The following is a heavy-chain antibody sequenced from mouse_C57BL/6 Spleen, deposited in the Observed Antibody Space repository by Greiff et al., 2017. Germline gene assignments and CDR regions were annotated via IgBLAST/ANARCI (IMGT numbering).Heavy chain of an antibody. V-gene: IGHV1-52*01. Sequence: QVQLQQPGAELVRPGSSVKLSCKASGYTFTSYWMHWVKQRPIQGLEWIGNIDPSDSETHYNQKFKDKATLTVDKSSSTAYMQLSSLTSEDSAVYYCATYYGSSPFAYWGQGTLVTVSA. CDR3: ATYYGSSPFAY. CDR2: IDPSDSET. CDR1: GYTFTSYW. D-gene: IGHD1-1*01. J-gene: IGHJ3*01.